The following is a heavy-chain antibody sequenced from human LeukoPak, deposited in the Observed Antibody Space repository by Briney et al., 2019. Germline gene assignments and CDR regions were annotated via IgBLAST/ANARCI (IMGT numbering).Heavy chain of an antibody. CDR2: INPNSGDT. J-gene: IGHJ3*02. CDR3: AREGGGRLSGSPDAFDI. D-gene: IGHD5-12*01. CDR1: GYTFTGYY. V-gene: IGHV1-2*04. Sequence: ASVKVSCKASGYTFTGYYMHWVRQAPGQGLEWMGWINPNSGDTNYAQKFQGWVTMTRDTSISTAYMELSRLRSDDTAVYYCAREGGGRLSGSPDAFDIWGQGTMVTVSS.